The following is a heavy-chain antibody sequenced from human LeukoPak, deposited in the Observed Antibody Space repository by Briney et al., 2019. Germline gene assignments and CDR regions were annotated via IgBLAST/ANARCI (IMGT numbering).Heavy chain of an antibody. D-gene: IGHD4-11*01. CDR2: ISSSGSTI. CDR1: GFTFSDYY. J-gene: IGHJ5*02. Sequence: GGSLRLSCAASGFTFSDYYMSWIRQAPGKGLEWVSYISSSGSTIYYADSVKGRFTISRDNAKNSLYLQMNSLRAEDTAVYYCARTLTTVTTYWFDPWGQGTLVTVSS. V-gene: IGHV3-11*01. CDR3: ARTLTTVTTYWFDP.